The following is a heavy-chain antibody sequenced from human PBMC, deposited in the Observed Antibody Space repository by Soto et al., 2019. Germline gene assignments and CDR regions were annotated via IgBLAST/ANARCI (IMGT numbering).Heavy chain of an antibody. CDR2: ISSTTNYI. Sequence: GGSLRLSCAASWFTFTRYSMSWVRQAPGKGLEWVSSISSTTNYIYYGDSMKGRFTISRDNAKNSLYLEMNSLRAEDTAVYYGARESDDFTYNFDYWGQGTLVTVSS. V-gene: IGHV3-21*06. D-gene: IGHD3-16*01. J-gene: IGHJ4*02. CDR1: WFTFTRYS. CDR3: ARESDDFTYNFDY.